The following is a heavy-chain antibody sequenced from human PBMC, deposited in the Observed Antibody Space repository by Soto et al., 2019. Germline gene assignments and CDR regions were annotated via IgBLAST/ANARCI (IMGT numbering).Heavy chain of an antibody. CDR3: ASSLLWFGESRWFDP. V-gene: IGHV4-34*01. CDR2: INHSGST. J-gene: IGHJ5*02. Sequence: SETLSLTCAVYGGSFSGYYWSWIRQPPGKGLEWIGEINHSGSTNYNPSLKSRVTISVDTSKNQFSLKLRSEDTAVYYCASSLLWFGESRWFDPWGQGTLVTVSS. D-gene: IGHD3-10*01. CDR1: GGSFSGYY.